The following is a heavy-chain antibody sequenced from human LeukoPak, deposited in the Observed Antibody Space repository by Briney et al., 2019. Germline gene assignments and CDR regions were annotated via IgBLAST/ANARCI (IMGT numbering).Heavy chain of an antibody. Sequence: GGSLRLSCAASGFTFSAYWMRRVRQAPGKGLVWVSFIKPDGSRTNYADSVKDRFIISRDNAKNTLYLQMYNLRADDTAVYYCARENYWAMDVSGQGTTVTVSS. D-gene: IGHD2-8*02. CDR1: GFTFSAYW. V-gene: IGHV3-74*01. J-gene: IGHJ6*02. CDR3: ARENYWAMDV. CDR2: IKPDGSRT.